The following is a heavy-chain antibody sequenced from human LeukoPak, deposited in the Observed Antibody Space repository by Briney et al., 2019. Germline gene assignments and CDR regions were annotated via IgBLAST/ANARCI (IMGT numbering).Heavy chain of an antibody. D-gene: IGHD5-18*01. Sequence: ASVKASCKASGYTFTSYGISWVRQAPGQGLEWMGWISAYNGNTNYAQKLQGRVTMTTDTSTSTAYMELRSLRSDDTAVYYCARDVTGYSYGPDAFDIWGQGTMVTVSS. CDR2: ISAYNGNT. CDR3: ARDVTGYSYGPDAFDI. CDR1: GYTFTSYG. V-gene: IGHV1-18*01. J-gene: IGHJ3*02.